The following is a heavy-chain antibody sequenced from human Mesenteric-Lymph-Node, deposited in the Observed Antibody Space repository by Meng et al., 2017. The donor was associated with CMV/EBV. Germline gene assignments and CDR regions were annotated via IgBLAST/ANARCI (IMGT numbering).Heavy chain of an antibody. CDR2: VHYTGST. CDR3: ARPFPSWQSPRLDPFGA. D-gene: IGHD6-19*01. J-gene: IGHJ5*02. Sequence: QLRLRGSGPGQGKPSGTLSLPCTVSGDSISSFYYWGWIRQPPGRGLEWIGSVHYTGSTYYSPSLKSRVTVSVDTSKNQFSLRLTSVTAADTAVYYCARPFPSWQSPRLDPFGAWGQGTLVTVSS. V-gene: IGHV4-39*01. CDR1: GDSISSFYY.